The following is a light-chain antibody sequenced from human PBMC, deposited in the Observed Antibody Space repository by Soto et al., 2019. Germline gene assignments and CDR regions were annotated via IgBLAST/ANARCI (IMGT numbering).Light chain of an antibody. CDR1: ERIKTY. V-gene: IGKV1-12*01. CDR2: AAS. Sequence: DIQMTQSPSSVSASVGDRVTITCRASERIKTYLAWYQQQPWKAPKLLIYAASSVQSGAPSRFSGRGSGTAFTLPIRHLEPEDFATYYCQHANSPPLTFGGGTKVDIK. J-gene: IGKJ4*01. CDR3: QHANSPPLT.